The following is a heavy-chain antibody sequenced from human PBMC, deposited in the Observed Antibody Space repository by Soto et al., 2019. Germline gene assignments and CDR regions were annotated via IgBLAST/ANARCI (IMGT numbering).Heavy chain of an antibody. J-gene: IGHJ4*02. CDR1: EFTFSTYW. D-gene: IGHD6-19*01. CDR2: IKEDGSEK. V-gene: IGHV3-7*01. CDR3: ARVAGIAVAGTSDY. Sequence: EVQLVESGGGLVQPGGSLRLSCAASEFTFSTYWMSWARQAPGKGLEWVATIKEDGSEKYYVDSVKGRFTISRDNAKNSLYLQMNSLRAEDTAVYYCARVAGIAVAGTSDYWGQGTLVTVSS.